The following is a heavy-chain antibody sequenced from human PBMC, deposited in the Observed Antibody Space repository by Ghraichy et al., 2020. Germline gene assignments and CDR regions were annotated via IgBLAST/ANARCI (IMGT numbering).Heavy chain of an antibody. J-gene: IGHJ4*02. Sequence: SVKVSCKASGGTFSSYAISWVRQAPGQGLEWMGGIIPIFGIANYAQKFQGRVTITADKSTSTAYMELSSLRSEDTAVYYCAREADCSSTSCPYYFDYWGQGTLVTVSS. V-gene: IGHV1-69*10. CDR3: AREADCSSTSCPYYFDY. CDR1: GGTFSSYA. CDR2: IIPIFGIA. D-gene: IGHD2-2*01.